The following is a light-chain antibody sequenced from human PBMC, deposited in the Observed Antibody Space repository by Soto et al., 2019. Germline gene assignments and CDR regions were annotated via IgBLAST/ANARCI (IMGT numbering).Light chain of an antibody. V-gene: IGLV2-14*01. J-gene: IGLJ1*01. Sequence: QSALTQPASVSASPGQSIAISCTGTSSDVGGYTFVSWYQQHPGKAPKLMIYDVSNRPSGISNRLSGSKSGNTASLTISGLQAEDEADYYCSSFTSRNTYGFGTGTKLTVL. CDR3: SSFTSRNTYG. CDR2: DVS. CDR1: SSDVGGYTF.